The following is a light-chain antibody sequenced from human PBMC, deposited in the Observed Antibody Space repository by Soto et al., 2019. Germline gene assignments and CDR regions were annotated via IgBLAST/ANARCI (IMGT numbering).Light chain of an antibody. V-gene: IGKV3-15*01. CDR3: QHNINLWT. J-gene: IGKJ1*01. Sequence: EIVMTQSPATLSVSPGERVTLFCRASQSVSSNLAWYQQKPGQSPSLLIYDASTRATGIAARFSGSESGTDCLFIISGLQSEDFAVYCCQHNINLWTFGQGTKVEIK. CDR1: QSVSSN. CDR2: DAS.